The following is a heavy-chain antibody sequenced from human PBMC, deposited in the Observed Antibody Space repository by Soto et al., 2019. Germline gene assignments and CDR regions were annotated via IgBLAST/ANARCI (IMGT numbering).Heavy chain of an antibody. D-gene: IGHD4-17*01. CDR2: IYYSGST. V-gene: IGHV4-59*01. CDR1: GGSISSYY. Sequence: QVQLQESGPGLVKPSETLSLTCTVSGGSISSYYWSWIRQPPGKGLEWIGYIYYSGSTNYNPSLKSRVTISVDTSKNQFSLKLSSVTAADTAVYYCARVGGQYGDYSGGFDYSGQGTLVTVSS. J-gene: IGHJ4*02. CDR3: ARVGGQYGDYSGGFDY.